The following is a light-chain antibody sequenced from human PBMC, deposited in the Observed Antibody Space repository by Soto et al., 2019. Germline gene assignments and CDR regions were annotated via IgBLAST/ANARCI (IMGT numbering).Light chain of an antibody. J-gene: IGKJ1*01. V-gene: IGKV1-39*01. Sequence: DIQMTQSPSSLSASVGDRVTITCRASQNIDSYLNWYQQRPGKAPKLLIHDAASLQSGVPSRFSGSGSGTDFALTINSLHPEDFATIYCQQTYTTPWTFGQGTKVEIK. CDR3: QQTYTTPWT. CDR1: QNIDSY. CDR2: DAA.